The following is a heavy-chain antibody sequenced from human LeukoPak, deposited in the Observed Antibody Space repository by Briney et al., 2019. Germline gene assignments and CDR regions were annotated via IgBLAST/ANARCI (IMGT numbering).Heavy chain of an antibody. V-gene: IGHV3-23*01. CDR3: AKDSSLLRGLFITNWFDP. D-gene: IGHD3-10*01. CDR2: ISGSGGST. CDR1: GFTFSSYA. Sequence: PRESRRLSCAASGFTFSSYAMNWVRQAPVKGLEWVSYISGSGGSTHYADSVKGPFTICGNNSKNTLHLQMNSLRAEDTAVYYCAKDSSLLRGLFITNWFDPRGQGTPGTVSS. J-gene: IGHJ5*02.